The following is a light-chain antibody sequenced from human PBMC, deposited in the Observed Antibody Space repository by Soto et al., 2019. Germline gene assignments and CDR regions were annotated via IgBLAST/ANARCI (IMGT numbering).Light chain of an antibody. CDR2: RNN. J-gene: IGLJ1*01. Sequence: QSALKQPLSASGTPGQRVTISCSGSSSNIGSNYVYWYQHLTGTAPKLLIYRNNQRPSGVPDRFSGSKSGTSASLAISGLRSEDEADYYCATWDDSLSNYVFGTGTKVTVL. CDR3: ATWDDSLSNYV. V-gene: IGLV1-47*01. CDR1: SSNIGSNY.